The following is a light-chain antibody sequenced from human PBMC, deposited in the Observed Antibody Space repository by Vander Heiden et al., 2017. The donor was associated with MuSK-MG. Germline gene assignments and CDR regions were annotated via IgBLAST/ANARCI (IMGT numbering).Light chain of an antibody. CDR1: QDIRNN. CDR3: LQVNTYPFT. V-gene: IGKV1-17*01. CDR2: SAS. J-gene: IGKJ2*01. Sequence: DIQMTQSPSSLSASVGDRVTITCRAGQDIRNNVAWYQQAPGKAPRRLMFSASILDGGVPSRFSGSGYGTDFTLTISSLQPEDAATYYCLQVNTYPFTFGQGTKLEIK.